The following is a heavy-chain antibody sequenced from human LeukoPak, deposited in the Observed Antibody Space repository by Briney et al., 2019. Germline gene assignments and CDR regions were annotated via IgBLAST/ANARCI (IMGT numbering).Heavy chain of an antibody. CDR2: INHSGST. CDR1: GGSFSGYY. CDR3: ARGHPDYVWGSHRFDY. V-gene: IGHV4-34*01. Sequence: SETLSLTCAVYGGSFSGYYWSWIRQPPGKGLEWIGEINHSGSTNYNPSLKSRVTISVDTSKNQFSLKLSSVTAADTAVYYCARGHPDYVWGSHRFDYWGQGTLVTVSS. J-gene: IGHJ4*02. D-gene: IGHD3-16*02.